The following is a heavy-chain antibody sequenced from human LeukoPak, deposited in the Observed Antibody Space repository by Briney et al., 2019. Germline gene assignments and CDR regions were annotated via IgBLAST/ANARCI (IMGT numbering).Heavy chain of an antibody. D-gene: IGHD2-15*01. CDR1: GFTLSTYG. J-gene: IGHJ4*02. Sequence: GGSLRLSCAASGFTLSTYGMHWVRQAPGKGLEWVAFIRYDGSNKYYADSVKGRFTISRDNSKNTPYLQMNSLRAEDAAVYYCAKAPLGRCTGVICYYIDYWGQGTLVTVSS. CDR2: IRYDGSNK. V-gene: IGHV3-30*02. CDR3: AKAPLGRCTGVICYYIDY.